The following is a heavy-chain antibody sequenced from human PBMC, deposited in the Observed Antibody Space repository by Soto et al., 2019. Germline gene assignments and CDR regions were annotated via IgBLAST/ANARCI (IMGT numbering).Heavy chain of an antibody. CDR2: ISSDGSEK. V-gene: IGHV3-30*18. CDR3: AKGAVPTSLYYFDS. CDR1: GFTFSTYG. J-gene: IGHJ4*02. Sequence: QVQLVESGGGVVQPGRSLRLSCAASGFTFSTYGVHWVRQAPGKGLEWVAVISSDGSEKYYAGSVKGRVSISRDNSKSTLYLQMDSLRAEDTDVYYCAKGAVPTSLYYFDSWGQGTLVTVSS. D-gene: IGHD4-17*01.